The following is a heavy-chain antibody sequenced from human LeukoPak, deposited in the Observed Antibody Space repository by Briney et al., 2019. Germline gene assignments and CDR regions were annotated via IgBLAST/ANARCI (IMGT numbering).Heavy chain of an antibody. CDR2: IYYSGST. J-gene: IGHJ3*02. D-gene: IGHD3-10*01. Sequence: SETLSLTCTVSGGSISSYYWSWIRQPPGKGLEWIGYIYYSGSTNYNPSLKSRVAISVDTSKNQFSLKLSSVTAADTAVYYCARAPGGYGSGSRGAFDIWGQGPMVTVSS. CDR3: ARAPGGYGSGSRGAFDI. CDR1: GGSISSYY. V-gene: IGHV4-59*01.